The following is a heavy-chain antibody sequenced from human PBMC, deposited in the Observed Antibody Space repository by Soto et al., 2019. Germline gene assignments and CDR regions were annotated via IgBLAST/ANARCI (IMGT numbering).Heavy chain of an antibody. V-gene: IGHV1-18*04. CDR2: ISAYNGDT. J-gene: IGHJ6*02. CDR3: ARDPPFSGLLRGTPLMDV. Sequence: QVQLVQSEAEVRKPGASVKVSCKASGYSFTTHGISWVRRAPGHGLEWMGWISAYNGDTHYVQRFQGRLTMTTDTSTSTAYMELRSLTSDDTAVYYCARDPPFSGLLRGTPLMDVWGQGTTVTVSS. D-gene: IGHD4-17*01. CDR1: GYSFTTHG.